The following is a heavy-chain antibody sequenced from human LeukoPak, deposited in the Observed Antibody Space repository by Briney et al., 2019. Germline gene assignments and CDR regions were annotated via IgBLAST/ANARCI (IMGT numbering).Heavy chain of an antibody. CDR1: VFSFSDYP. CDR3: ARDIIVGATTTNVAFDI. D-gene: IGHD1-26*01. V-gene: IGHV3-48*01. CDR2: ISGSGTTI. J-gene: IGHJ3*02. Sequence: PGGSLRLSCAAPVFSFSDYPMDWVRQAPGKGLEWLSYISGSGTTIFYADSVKGRFTISRDNAKNSLFLQMNSLIVAEKAVYYCARDIIVGATTTNVAFDIWGQGTMVTVSS.